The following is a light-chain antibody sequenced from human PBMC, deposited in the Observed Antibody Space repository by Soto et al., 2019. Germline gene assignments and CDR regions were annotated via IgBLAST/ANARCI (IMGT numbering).Light chain of an antibody. J-gene: IGKJ1*01. CDR2: KAS. CDR1: QSISSW. CDR3: QQYNILWT. Sequence: DIQMTQSPSTLSASVGDRVTITCRASQSISSWLAWYQQKPGKAPKLLIYKASSLESGVPSRFSGSGSGTEFTLTISSPQPDDFATYYCQQYNILWTFGQGTKVEIK. V-gene: IGKV1-5*03.